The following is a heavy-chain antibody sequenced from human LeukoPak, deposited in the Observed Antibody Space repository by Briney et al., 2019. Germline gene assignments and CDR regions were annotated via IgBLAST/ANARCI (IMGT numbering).Heavy chain of an antibody. J-gene: IGHJ4*02. D-gene: IGHD1-26*01. CDR1: GFTFADAW. V-gene: IGHV3-15*01. Sequence: GGSLRLSCAASGFTFADAWMSWVRQAPGKGLEWIGRIKSKIDGETTDYVAPVKGRFTISRDDSKDTVYLQMNSLRAEDTAVYYCARVGNSGSYQPYWGQGTLVTVSS. CDR2: IKSKIDGETT. CDR3: ARVGNSGSYQPY.